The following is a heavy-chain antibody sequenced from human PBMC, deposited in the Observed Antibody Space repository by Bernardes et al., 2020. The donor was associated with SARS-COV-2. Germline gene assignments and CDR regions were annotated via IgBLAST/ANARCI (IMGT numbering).Heavy chain of an antibody. Sequence: GGSLRLSCAASGFTFSSYAMHWVRQAPGKGLEWVAVISYDGSNKYYADSVKGRFTISRDNSKNTLYLQMNSLRAEDTAVYYCARGPLDYDILTGYYPPPQYYYGMDVWGQGTTVTVSS. CDR3: ARGPLDYDILTGYYPPPQYYYGMDV. V-gene: IGHV3-30-3*01. J-gene: IGHJ6*02. CDR1: GFTFSSYA. D-gene: IGHD3-9*01. CDR2: ISYDGSNK.